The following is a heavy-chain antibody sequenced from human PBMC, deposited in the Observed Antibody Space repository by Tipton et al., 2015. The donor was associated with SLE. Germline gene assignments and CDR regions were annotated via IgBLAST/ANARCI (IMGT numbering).Heavy chain of an antibody. J-gene: IGHJ4*02. CDR3: AKDPDSSSYYFDY. CDR2: ISGSGGGT. D-gene: IGHD6-6*01. Sequence: GSLRLSCAASGFTFSSYAMSWVRQAPGKGLEWVSAISGSGGGTYYADSVKGRFTISRDNSKNTLSLQMNSLRAEDTAVYYCAKDPDSSSYYFDYWGQGTLVTVSS. V-gene: IGHV3-23*01. CDR1: GFTFSSYA.